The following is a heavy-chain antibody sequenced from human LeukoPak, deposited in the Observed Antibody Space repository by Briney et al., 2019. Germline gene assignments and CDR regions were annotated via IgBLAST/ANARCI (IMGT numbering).Heavy chain of an antibody. CDR2: NYHSGSP. J-gene: IGHJ4*02. Sequence: SETLSLTCAVSGGSISSNNWWGWVRQPPGKGLEWIGENYHSGSPNYNPSLKSRVTISVDKSRNHFSLNLSSVTAADTAVYYCARVNINNWHSCDYWGQGTLVTVSS. CDR3: ARVNINNWHSCDY. CDR1: GGSISSNNW. D-gene: IGHD1-1*01. V-gene: IGHV4-4*02.